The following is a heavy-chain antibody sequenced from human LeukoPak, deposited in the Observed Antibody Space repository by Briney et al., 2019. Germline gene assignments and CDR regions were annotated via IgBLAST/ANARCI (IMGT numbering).Heavy chain of an antibody. Sequence: SETLSLTCTVSGGSISSYYWSWIRQPPGKGLEWIGYIYYNGNTNYNPSLKSRVTISLDTSKNQFSLKLSSVTAADTAVYYCARDQSSDSRGWDDDAFDIWGQGTMVTVSS. V-gene: IGHV4-59*01. CDR3: ARDQSSDSRGWDDDAFDI. D-gene: IGHD6-19*01. J-gene: IGHJ3*02. CDR1: GGSISSYY. CDR2: IYYNGNT.